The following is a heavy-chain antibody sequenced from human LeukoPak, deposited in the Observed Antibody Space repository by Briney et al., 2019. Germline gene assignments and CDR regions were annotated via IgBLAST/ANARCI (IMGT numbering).Heavy chain of an antibody. J-gene: IGHJ5*02. V-gene: IGHV4-39*07. CDR3: ARAPLRVGRYYDSSGSNNWFDP. Sequence: RPSETLSLTCTVSGGSMRSSGYYWGWIRQPPGKGLEWIGSIYYSGKTYNNQSLKSRVTISVDTSKNQFSLKLSSVTAADTAVYYCARAPLRVGRYYDSSGSNNWFDPWGQGTLVTVSS. CDR1: GGSMRSSGYY. CDR2: IYYSGKT. D-gene: IGHD3-22*01.